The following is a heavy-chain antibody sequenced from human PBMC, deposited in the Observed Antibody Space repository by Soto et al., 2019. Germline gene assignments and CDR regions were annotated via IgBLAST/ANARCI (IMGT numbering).Heavy chain of an antibody. CDR1: GFSFISSGEG. V-gene: IGHV2-5*02. D-gene: IGHD1-26*01. CDR2: IYWDDDR. CDR3: GHRQRIIRYFDLGYFDS. J-gene: IGHJ4*02. Sequence: QITLKESGPTLLKPTQTLTLTCTFSGFSFISSGEGVGWIRQPPGKALEWLALIYWDDDRRYNPSLENRLTITKDNDPSRRQVLPTLTDVDPAETSTYNCGHRQRIIRYFDLGYFDSWGQGATVTVSS.